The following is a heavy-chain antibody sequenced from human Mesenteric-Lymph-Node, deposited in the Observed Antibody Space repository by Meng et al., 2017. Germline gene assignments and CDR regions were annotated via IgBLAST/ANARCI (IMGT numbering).Heavy chain of an antibody. Sequence: SQTRSLTGAISGDSVSNNGAAWNWIRQSPSRGLEWLGRTYYRSQWLTDYAVSVKSRITINPDTSKNQFSLHLNSVTPEDTAIYYCARDPPWAHSAFDILGQGTMVTVSS. CDR3: ARDPPWAHSAFDI. CDR2: TYYRSQWLT. V-gene: IGHV6-1*01. D-gene: IGHD7-27*01. CDR1: GDSVSNNGAA. J-gene: IGHJ3*02.